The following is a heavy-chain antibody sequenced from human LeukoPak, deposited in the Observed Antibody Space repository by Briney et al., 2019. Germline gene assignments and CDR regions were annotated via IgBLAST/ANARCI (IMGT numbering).Heavy chain of an antibody. CDR1: GYTFTSYD. J-gene: IGHJ4*02. V-gene: IGHV1-69*04. Sequence: SVKVSCKASGYTFTSYDINWLRQATGQGLEWMGRIIPILGIANYAQKFQGRVTITADKSTSTAYMELSSLRSEDTAVYYCARVKDYYALRDWGQGTLVTVSS. CDR2: IIPILGIA. CDR3: ARVKDYYALRD. D-gene: IGHD3-22*01.